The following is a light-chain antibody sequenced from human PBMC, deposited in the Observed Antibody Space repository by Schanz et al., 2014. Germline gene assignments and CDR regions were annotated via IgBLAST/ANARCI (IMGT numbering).Light chain of an antibody. CDR1: QSVSSN. V-gene: IGKV3-15*01. CDR2: GAS. J-gene: IGKJ4*01. CDR3: QQFGSSPLT. Sequence: EIVMTQSPATLSVSPGERATLSCRASQSVSSNLAWYQQKPGQAPRLLIYGASTRATGIPARFSGSGSGTEFTLTISSLQSEDFAVYYCQQFGSSPLTFGAGTKVEIK.